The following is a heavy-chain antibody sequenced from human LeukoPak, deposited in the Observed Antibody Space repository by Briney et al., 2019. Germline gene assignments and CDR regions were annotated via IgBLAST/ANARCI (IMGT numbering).Heavy chain of an antibody. V-gene: IGHV1-18*01. J-gene: IGHJ6*03. D-gene: IGHD2-2*01. CDR2: ISAYNGNT. Sequence: ASVKVSCKASGYTFTSYGISWVRQAPGQGLEWMGWISAYNGNTNYAQKLQGRVTMTTDTSTSTAYMELRGLRSDDTAVYYCAREGYPLGYCSSTSCSSGLYYYYMDVWGKGTTVTISS. CDR1: GYTFTSYG. CDR3: AREGYPLGYCSSTSCSSGLYYYYMDV.